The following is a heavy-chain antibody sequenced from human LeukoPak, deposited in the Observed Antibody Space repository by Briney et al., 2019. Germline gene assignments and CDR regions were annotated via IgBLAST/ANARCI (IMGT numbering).Heavy chain of an antibody. Sequence: SQTLSLTCAVYGGSFSGYYWSWIRQPPGKGLEWIGEINHIGSTNYNTSLKTRVTISVDTSKTQFSLKLSSVTAADTALYSCARVNTYYRNRELSPYFDYWGQATLVTVSS. CDR3: ARVNTYYRNRELSPYFDY. D-gene: IGHD3-16*02. V-gene: IGHV4-34*01. CDR1: GGSFSGYY. CDR2: INHIGST. J-gene: IGHJ4*02.